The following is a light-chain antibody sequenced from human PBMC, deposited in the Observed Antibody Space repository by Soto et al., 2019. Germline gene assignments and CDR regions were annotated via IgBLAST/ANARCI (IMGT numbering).Light chain of an antibody. J-gene: IGKJ5*01. V-gene: IGKV3-15*01. CDR2: GAS. Sequence: EIVMTQSPATLSVSPGERATLSCRASQSVSSNLAWYQQKPGQAPRLLIYGASTRATGIPARFSGGGSGTEFTLTITYLQSEDFAVYYCQHYNTWLSITFGQGTRLEIK. CDR3: QHYNTWLSIT. CDR1: QSVSSN.